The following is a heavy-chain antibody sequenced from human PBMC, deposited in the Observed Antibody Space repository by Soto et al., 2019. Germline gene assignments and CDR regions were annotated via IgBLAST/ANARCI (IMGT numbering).Heavy chain of an antibody. J-gene: IGHJ4*02. Sequence: PSETLSLTCAVSGYSISSSNWWGWFRQPPGKGLEWIGYIYYSGSTYYNPSLKSRATMSVDTSKNQFSLKLSSVTAVDTAVYYCARSRDGVVDHWGQGTLVTVSS. V-gene: IGHV4-28*01. D-gene: IGHD2-15*01. CDR2: IYYSGST. CDR3: ARSRDGVVDH. CDR1: GYSISSSNW.